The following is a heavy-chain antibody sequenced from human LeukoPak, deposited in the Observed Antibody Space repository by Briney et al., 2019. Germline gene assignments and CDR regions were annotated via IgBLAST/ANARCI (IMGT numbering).Heavy chain of an antibody. CDR3: AKDMARSRLTSCDY. CDR1: GFNFASYA. Sequence: GGSLRLSCTASGFNFASYALKWVRQAPGKGLESVSAISGDGRSTYYAGSVKGRFTISRDNSRYTLSLQMSSLRADDTAMYYCAKDMARSRLTSCDYWGQGTLVTVSS. J-gene: IGHJ4*02. D-gene: IGHD2-2*01. V-gene: IGHV3-23*01. CDR2: ISGDGRST.